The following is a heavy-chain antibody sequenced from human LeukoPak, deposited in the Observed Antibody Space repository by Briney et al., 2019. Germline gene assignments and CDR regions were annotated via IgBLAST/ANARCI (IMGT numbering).Heavy chain of an antibody. Sequence: GGSLRLSCAASGFSFSSSGMHWVRQVPGKGLEWVTFIRYDGGEGYYADSVKGRFTISRDNSKNTLYLQMNSLRAEDTAVYYCAGLQANAFDMWGLGTMVTVSS. D-gene: IGHD5-24*01. V-gene: IGHV3-30*02. CDR3: AGLQANAFDM. J-gene: IGHJ3*02. CDR1: GFSFSSSG. CDR2: IRYDGGEG.